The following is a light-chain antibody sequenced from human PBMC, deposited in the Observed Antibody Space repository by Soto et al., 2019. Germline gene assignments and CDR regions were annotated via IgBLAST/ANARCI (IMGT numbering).Light chain of an antibody. CDR3: QEYKSYST. Sequence: DIQMTQSPSTLSASVGDRVTITFRASQSISSWLAWYQQKPGKAPKLLIYRASSLESGVPSRFSGSGSGTEFTLTISSLQHDDFANYYCQEYKSYSTFGRVTKLGIK. CDR1: QSISSW. V-gene: IGKV1-5*03. CDR2: RAS. J-gene: IGKJ2*01.